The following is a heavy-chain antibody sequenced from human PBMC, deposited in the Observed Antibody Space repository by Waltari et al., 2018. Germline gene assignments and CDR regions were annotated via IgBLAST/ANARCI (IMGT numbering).Heavy chain of an antibody. D-gene: IGHD1-26*01. CDR1: GYTLTELS. J-gene: IGHJ3*02. V-gene: IGHV1-24*01. CDR2: VDPEDGET. Sequence: QVQLVQSGAEVKKPGASVKVSCKVSGYTLTELSMHWVRQAPGKGLEWMGGVDPEDGETIYAQKFQRRVTMTEDTSTDTAYMELSSLRAEDTAVYYCATPAGWDPRGPHAFDIWGQGTMVTVSS. CDR3: ATPAGWDPRGPHAFDI.